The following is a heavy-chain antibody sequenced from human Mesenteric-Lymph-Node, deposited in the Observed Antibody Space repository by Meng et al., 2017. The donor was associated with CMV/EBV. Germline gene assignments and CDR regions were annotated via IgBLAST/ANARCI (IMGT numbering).Heavy chain of an antibody. CDR2: MYYTGST. V-gene: IGHV4-59*12. CDR1: GFTFSSYA. J-gene: IGHJ4*02. D-gene: IGHD3-3*01. CDR3: ARVRRGGVVIIRESYYFDY. Sequence: GSLRLSCAASGFTFSSYAMHWVRQAPGKGLEWVGHMYYTGSTYYHPSLKSRVTMSLDTSKNQVSLKLNSVTAADTAVYYCARVRRGGVVIIRESYYFDYWGQGTLVTVSS.